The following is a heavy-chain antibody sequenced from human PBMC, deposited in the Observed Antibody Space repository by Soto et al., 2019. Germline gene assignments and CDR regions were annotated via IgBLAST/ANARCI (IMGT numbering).Heavy chain of an antibody. V-gene: IGHV3-30-3*01. J-gene: IGHJ6*02. CDR3: XXXXXXXXXXXXXXXXRYXMDV. Sequence: QVQLVESGGGVVQPGRSLRLSCAASGFTFSSYVMHWVRQAPGKGLEWVAIISYDGNNKYYADSVKGRFTISRDNYKXXXXXXXXXXXXXXXXXXXXXXXXXXXXXXXXXXXXRYXMDVWGQGTTVTVSS. CDR2: ISYDGNNK. CDR1: GFTFSSYV.